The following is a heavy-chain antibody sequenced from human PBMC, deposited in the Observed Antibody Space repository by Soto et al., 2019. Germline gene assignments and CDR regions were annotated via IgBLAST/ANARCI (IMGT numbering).Heavy chain of an antibody. D-gene: IGHD3-9*01. CDR1: GFNFSIYA. J-gene: IGHJ4*02. CDR3: ARDLSTGSLDY. CDR2: IRSNGCNT. V-gene: IGHV3-23*01. Sequence: PGGSLRLSCTASGFNFSIYAMSWVRQAPGKGPEWVSAIRSNGCNTYYADSVKGRFTISRDESRNTVYLQMNSLRVEDTAVYYCARDLSTGSLDYGGQGTLVTVSS.